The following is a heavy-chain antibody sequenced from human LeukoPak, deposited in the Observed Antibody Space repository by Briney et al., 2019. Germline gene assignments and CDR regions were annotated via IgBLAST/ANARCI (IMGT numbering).Heavy chain of an antibody. J-gene: IGHJ4*02. CDR1: GGSISSSSYY. CDR2: IYYSGST. CDR3: ARRFSVGCFDY. V-gene: IGHV4-39*01. D-gene: IGHD4-23*01. Sequence: SETLSLTCTVSGGSISSSSYYWGWIRQRPGKGLEWIGSIYYSGSTYYNPSLKSRVTISVDTSKNQFSLKLSSVTAADTAVYYCARRFSVGCFDYWGQGTLVTVSS.